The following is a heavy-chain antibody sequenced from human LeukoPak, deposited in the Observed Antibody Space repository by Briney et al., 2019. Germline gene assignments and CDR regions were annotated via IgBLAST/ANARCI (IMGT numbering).Heavy chain of an antibody. D-gene: IGHD2-2*01. CDR3: AKVSYQLLPDY. J-gene: IGHJ4*02. CDR2: ISSSSTYI. CDR1: GVTFRTYG. V-gene: IGHV3-21*01. Sequence: PGGSLRLSCAASGVTFRTYGMHWVRQAPGKGLEWVSSISSSSTYIYYADSVKGRFTISRDNSKNTLYLQMNSLRAEDTAVYYCAKVSYQLLPDYWGQGTLVTVSS.